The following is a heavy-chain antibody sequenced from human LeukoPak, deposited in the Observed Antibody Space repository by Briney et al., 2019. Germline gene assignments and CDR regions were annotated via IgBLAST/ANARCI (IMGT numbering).Heavy chain of an antibody. CDR1: GFTFSNYG. Sequence: PGGSLRLSCAASGFTFSNYGMHWVRQAPGKGLEWVAVIWYDGSNKYYADSVKGRFTISRDNSRNTLYLQMNSLRAEDTAVYYCSKEPAYGDYVNYFEYWGQGTLVTVSS. J-gene: IGHJ4*02. CDR3: SKEPAYGDYVNYFEY. CDR2: IWYDGSNK. D-gene: IGHD4-17*01. V-gene: IGHV3-33*06.